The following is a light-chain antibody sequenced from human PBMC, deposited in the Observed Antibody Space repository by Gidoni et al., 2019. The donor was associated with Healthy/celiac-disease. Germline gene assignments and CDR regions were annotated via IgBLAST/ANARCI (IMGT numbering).Light chain of an antibody. CDR1: SSNIGSNT. V-gene: IGLV1-44*01. CDR2: SNT. Sequence: QTVLTQPPSASGTPGQRVTISCSGSSSNIGSNTVNWYQQLPGTAPKLLIYSNTQRPSRVPVRFSGSKSGTSASLAISGLQSEDEADYCCAAWDDSLNGGVFGGGTKLTVL. J-gene: IGLJ3*02. CDR3: AAWDDSLNGGV.